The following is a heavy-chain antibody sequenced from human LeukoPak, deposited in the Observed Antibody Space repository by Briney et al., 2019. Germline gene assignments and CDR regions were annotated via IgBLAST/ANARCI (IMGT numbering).Heavy chain of an antibody. D-gene: IGHD3-22*01. CDR2: IYYSGST. Sequence: PSETLSLTCTVSGGSISSYYWSWIRQPPGKGLEWIGYIYYSGSTNYNPSLKSRVTISVDTSKNQFSLKLRSVTAADTAVYYCARSLSSGMFDYWGQGTLVTVSS. V-gene: IGHV4-59*01. CDR1: GGSISSYY. J-gene: IGHJ4*02. CDR3: ARSLSSGMFDY.